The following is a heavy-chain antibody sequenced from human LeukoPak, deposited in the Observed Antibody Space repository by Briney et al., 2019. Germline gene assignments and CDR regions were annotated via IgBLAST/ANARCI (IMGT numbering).Heavy chain of an antibody. J-gene: IGHJ3*02. V-gene: IGHV3-13*01. CDR1: GFTFSSYD. Sequence: GGSLRLSCAASGFTFSSYDMHWVRQATGKGLEWVSAIGTAGDTYYPGSVKGRFTISRENAKNSLYLQMNSLRAGDTAVYYCAREMGSGSYDLGAFDIWGQGTMVTVSS. CDR3: AREMGSGSYDLGAFDI. CDR2: IGTAGDT. D-gene: IGHD3-10*01.